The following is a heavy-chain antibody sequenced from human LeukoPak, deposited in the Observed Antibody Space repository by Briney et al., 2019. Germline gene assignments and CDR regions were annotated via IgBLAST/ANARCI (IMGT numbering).Heavy chain of an antibody. V-gene: IGHV1-46*01. D-gene: IGHD2-21*02. CDR3: ASGNCDGDCYYDY. J-gene: IGHJ4*02. Sequence: ASVKVSCKASGYTLTTYYIHWVRQAPGQGLEWMGMISPSGGSTTYSQKFQGRVTMTRDTSTGTVYMELSSLRSEDTAVYYCASGNCDGDCYYDYWGQGTLVTVSS. CDR2: ISPSGGST. CDR1: GYTLTTYY.